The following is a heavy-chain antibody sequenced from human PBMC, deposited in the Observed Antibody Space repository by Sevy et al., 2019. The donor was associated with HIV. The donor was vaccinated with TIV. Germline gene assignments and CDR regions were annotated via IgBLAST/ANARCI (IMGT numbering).Heavy chain of an antibody. D-gene: IGHD3-3*01. CDR1: GFTFSSYG. J-gene: IGHJ4*02. V-gene: IGHV3-30*18. Sequence: GGSLRLSCAASGFTFSSYGMHWVRQSPGKGLEWVAVMSYDGSNKYYADSVKGRFTISRDNSKNTLYLQMNSLRAEDTAVYYCAKDRLALRFLEWLLVYWGQGTLVTVSS. CDR3: AKDRLALRFLEWLLVY. CDR2: MSYDGSNK.